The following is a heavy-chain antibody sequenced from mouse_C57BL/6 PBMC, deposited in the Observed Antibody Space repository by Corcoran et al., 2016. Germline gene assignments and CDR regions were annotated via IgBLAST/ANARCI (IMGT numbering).Heavy chain of an antibody. V-gene: IGHV1-80*01. J-gene: IGHJ2*01. CDR1: GYAFSSYW. CDR3: ARSGITTVVARDFDY. CDR2: IYPGDGDT. Sequence: QVQLQQSGAELVKPGASVKISCKASGYAFSSYWMNWVKQRPGKGLEWIGQIYPGDGDTNYNGKFKGKATLTADKSSSTAYMQLSSLTSEDSAVYFCARSGITTVVARDFDYWGQGTTLTVSS. D-gene: IGHD1-1*01.